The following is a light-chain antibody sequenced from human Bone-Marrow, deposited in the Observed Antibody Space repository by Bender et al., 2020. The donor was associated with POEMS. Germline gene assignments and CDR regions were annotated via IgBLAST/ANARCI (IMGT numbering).Light chain of an antibody. Sequence: QSVLTQPPSASGTPGQRVTISCSGGSSNIVAHAVNWYQHLPGTAPKLLIYSSHRRPSEVPDRFSGSRSGTSASLAVSGLQSEDGADYYCAVWDDSRDGWVFGGGTKLTV. CDR3: AVWDDSRDGWV. J-gene: IGLJ3*02. CDR1: SSNIVAHA. CDR2: SSH. V-gene: IGLV1-44*01.